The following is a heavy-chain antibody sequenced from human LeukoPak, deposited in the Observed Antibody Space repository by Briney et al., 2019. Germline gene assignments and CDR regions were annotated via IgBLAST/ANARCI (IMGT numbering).Heavy chain of an antibody. Sequence: SEPLSLPFAVYGGSFSGYYWSWIRPPPGKGLEWIGEINHSGSTNYNPSLKSRVTISVDTSKNQFSLKLSSVTAADTAVYYCARGSDWGNMDVWGKGTTVTISS. CDR3: ARGSDWGNMDV. J-gene: IGHJ6*03. V-gene: IGHV4-34*01. D-gene: IGHD3-16*01. CDR2: INHSGST. CDR1: GGSFSGYY.